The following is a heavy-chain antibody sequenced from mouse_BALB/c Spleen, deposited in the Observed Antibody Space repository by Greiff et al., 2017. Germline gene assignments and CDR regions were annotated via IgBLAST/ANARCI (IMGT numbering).Heavy chain of an antibody. Sequence: ESGPGLVKPSQSLSLTCTVTGYSITSDYAWNWIRQFPGNKLEWMGYISYSGSTSYNPSLKSRISITRDTSKNQFFLQLNSVTTEDTATYYCARGGYYGSEYAMDYWGQGTSVTVSS. J-gene: IGHJ4*01. CDR2: ISYSGST. CDR3: ARGGYYGSEYAMDY. D-gene: IGHD1-1*01. V-gene: IGHV3-2*02. CDR1: GYSITSDYA.